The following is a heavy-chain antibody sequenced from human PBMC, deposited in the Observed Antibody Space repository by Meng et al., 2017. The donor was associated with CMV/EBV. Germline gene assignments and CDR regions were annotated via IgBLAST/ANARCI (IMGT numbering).Heavy chain of an antibody. J-gene: IGHJ4*02. D-gene: IGHD6-13*01. CDR1: GYTFTSYD. CDR3: AKAFSASWYREYYDD. CDR2: MNPNSGNT. V-gene: IGHV1-8*03. Sequence: ASVKVSCKASGYTFTSYDINWVRQATGQGLEWMGWMNPNSGNTGYAQKFQGRVTITRNTSISTAYMELSSLRSEDTAVYYCAKAFSASWYREYYDDWGQGTLVTVSS.